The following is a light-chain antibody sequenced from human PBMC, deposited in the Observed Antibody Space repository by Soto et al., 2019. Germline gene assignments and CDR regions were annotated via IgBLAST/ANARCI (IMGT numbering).Light chain of an antibody. J-gene: IGLJ2*01. Sequence: QSALTQPRSVSGSPGQSVTISCTGTSSDVGGYDFVSWYRHHPGKAPKLIIFGVTERPSGVPARFSGSKSGNTASLTISGLQPEDEADYYCCSYAGSQFVFFGGGTKLTVL. V-gene: IGLV2-11*01. CDR2: GVT. CDR1: SSDVGGYDF. CDR3: CSYAGSQFVF.